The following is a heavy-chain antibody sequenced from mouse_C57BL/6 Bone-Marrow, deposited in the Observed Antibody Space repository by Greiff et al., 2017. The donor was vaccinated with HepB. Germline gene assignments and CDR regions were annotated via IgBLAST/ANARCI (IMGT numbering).Heavy chain of an antibody. CDR1: GFTFSDYY. D-gene: IGHD2-4*01. V-gene: IGHV5-12*01. CDR2: ISNGGGST. Sequence: EVHLVESGGGLVQPGGSLKLSCAASGFTFSDYYMYWVRQTPEKRLEWVAYISNGGGSTYYPDTVKGRFTISRDNAKNTLYLQMSRLKSEDTAMYYCARPGDYGFAYWGQGTLVTVSA. CDR3: ARPGDYGFAY. J-gene: IGHJ3*01.